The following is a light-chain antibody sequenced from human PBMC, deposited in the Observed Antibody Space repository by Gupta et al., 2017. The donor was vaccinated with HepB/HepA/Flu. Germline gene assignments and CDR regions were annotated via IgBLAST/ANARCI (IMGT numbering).Light chain of an antibody. J-gene: IGKJ1*01. CDR3: MQATKFPRT. CDR2: KIS. CDR1: ESLLRNNSNTY. V-gene: IGKV2-24*01. Sequence: DIEMTQTPPSSPVTLGQPASITCRSSESLLRNNSNTYLSWLHQRPGQPPRLLIYKISSLFTGVPDRFSGSGAGRYFTLKISRVEAEDVGIYYCMQATKFPRTFGQGTKVEIK.